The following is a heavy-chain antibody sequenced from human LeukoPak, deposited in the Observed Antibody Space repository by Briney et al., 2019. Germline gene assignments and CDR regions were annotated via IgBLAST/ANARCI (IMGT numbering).Heavy chain of an antibody. CDR2: ISSSSSYI. Sequence: GGSLRLSCAASGFTFSSYIMNWVRQAPGKGLEWVSSISSSSSYIYYADSVKGRFTISRDNAKNSLYLQMNSLRAEDTAVYYCAKAVDTAMVPFDYWGQGTLVTVSS. J-gene: IGHJ4*02. D-gene: IGHD5-18*01. CDR3: AKAVDTAMVPFDY. CDR1: GFTFSSYI. V-gene: IGHV3-21*01.